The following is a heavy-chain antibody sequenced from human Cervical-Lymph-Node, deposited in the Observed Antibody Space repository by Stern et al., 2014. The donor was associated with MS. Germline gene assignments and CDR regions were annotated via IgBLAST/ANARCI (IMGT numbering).Heavy chain of an antibody. D-gene: IGHD1-1*01. J-gene: IGHJ5*02. CDR2: IDWDNTE. CDR3: ARSYNWSPFDP. Sequence: QVTLRESGPAMVKPTQTLTLTCTFSGFSLSTSGMRVSWIRQPQGKALEWLARIDWDNTEFYSPSLKTRLTISKDTSRNQVVLVMTNMDPTDTATYFCARSYNWSPFDPWGQGTLVTVSS. CDR1: GFSLSTSGMR. V-gene: IGHV2-70*04.